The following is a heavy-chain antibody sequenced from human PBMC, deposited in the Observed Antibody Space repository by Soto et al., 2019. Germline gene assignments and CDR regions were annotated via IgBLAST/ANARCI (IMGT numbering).Heavy chain of an antibody. CDR1: GGIFSNFV. CDR3: ASPCYDSSASFPNLL. J-gene: IGHJ4*02. D-gene: IGHD3-22*01. V-gene: IGHV1-69*13. CDR2: IIPVFGTP. Sequence: SVKVSCEASGGIFSNFVMTWVRQAPGHGLEWMGQIIPVFGTPNYAQMFQGRVTITADESTSTAYMELSSLRSDDTAVYYCASPCYDSSASFPNLLWGQGPLITFSS.